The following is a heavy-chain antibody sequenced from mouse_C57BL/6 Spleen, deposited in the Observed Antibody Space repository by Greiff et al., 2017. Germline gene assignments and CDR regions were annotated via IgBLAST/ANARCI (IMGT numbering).Heavy chain of an antibody. D-gene: IGHD2-5*01. J-gene: IGHJ4*01. V-gene: IGHV7-3*01. Sequence: DVKLVESGGGLVQPGGSLSLSCAASGFTFTDYYMSWVRQPPGKALEWLGFISNKANGYTTEYSVSVKGRFTISRDNSQSILYLQMNALRAEDSATYYCARYHSNYFYAMDYWGQGTSVTVSS. CDR2: ISNKANGYTT. CDR3: ARYHSNYFYAMDY. CDR1: GFTFTDYY.